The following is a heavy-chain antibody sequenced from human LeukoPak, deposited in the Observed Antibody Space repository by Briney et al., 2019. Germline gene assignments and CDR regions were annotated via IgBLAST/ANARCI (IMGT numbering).Heavy chain of an antibody. CDR3: ARVSDSWFDP. CDR1: GGSISSNSYY. Sequence: PSETLSLTCTVSGGSISSNSYYWGWIRPPPGKGLELIGSIYYSGSTYYNPSLRSRITISVDTSKNQFSLKLSSVTAADTAVYYCARVSDSWFDPWGQGTLVTVSS. V-gene: IGHV4-39*01. D-gene: IGHD3-10*01. J-gene: IGHJ5*02. CDR2: IYYSGST.